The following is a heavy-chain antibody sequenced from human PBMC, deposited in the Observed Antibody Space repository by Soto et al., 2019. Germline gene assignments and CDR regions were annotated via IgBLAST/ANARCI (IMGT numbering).Heavy chain of an antibody. D-gene: IGHD3-10*01. CDR1: GYIFTSYG. Sequence: QVQLVQSGAELKKPGASAKVSCKASGYIFTSYGISWVRQAPGQGLEWMAWISVDSGNTNYAQNFQGRVTMTTDTSASTAHMELRSLRSDDTALYYCARFHGSGTNYYMDVWGKGTTVIVSS. CDR3: ARFHGSGTNYYMDV. CDR2: ISVDSGNT. J-gene: IGHJ6*03. V-gene: IGHV1-18*01.